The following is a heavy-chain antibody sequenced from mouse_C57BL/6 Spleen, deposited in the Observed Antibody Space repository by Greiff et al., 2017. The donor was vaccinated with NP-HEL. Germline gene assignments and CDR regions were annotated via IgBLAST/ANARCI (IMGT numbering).Heavy chain of an antibody. CDR3: ARRIYYFYYFVY. J-gene: IGHJ2*01. D-gene: IGHD1-1*01. V-gene: IGHV1-69*01. CDR1: GYTFTSYW. CDR2: IDPSDSYT. Sequence: QVQLQQPGAELVMPGASVKLSCKASGYTFTSYWMHWVKQRPGQGLEWIGEIDPSDSYTNYNQKFKGKSTLTVDKSSSTAYMQLSSLTSEDSAVYYCARRIYYFYYFVYWGQGTTLTVSS.